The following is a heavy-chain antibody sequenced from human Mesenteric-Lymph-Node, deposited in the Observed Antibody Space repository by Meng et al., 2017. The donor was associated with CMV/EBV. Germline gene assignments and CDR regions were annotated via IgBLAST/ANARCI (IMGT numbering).Heavy chain of an antibody. D-gene: IGHD2-2*01. CDR2: INPNSGGT. CDR3: APRGVIIPGAFDY. CDR1: GYTFTGNY. Sequence: ASVKVSCKASGYTFTGNYLHWVRQAPGQGLEWMGWINPNSGGTKYAQRFQGRITMTRDTSISTAYMELNKLRSDDTAVYYCAPRGVIIPGAFDYWARARWSPSPQ. V-gene: IGHV1-2*02. J-gene: IGHJ4*02.